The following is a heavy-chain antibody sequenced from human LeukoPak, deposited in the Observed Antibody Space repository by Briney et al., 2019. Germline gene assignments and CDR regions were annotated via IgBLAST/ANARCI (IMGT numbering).Heavy chain of an antibody. CDR2: ISSSGSTI. Sequence: AGGSLRLSCAASGFTFSDYYMNWIRQAPGKGLEWVSYISSSGSTIYYADSVKGRFTISRDNSKNTLYLQMNSLRAEDTAVYYCAKAVAGYLDYWGQGTLVTVSS. J-gene: IGHJ4*02. V-gene: IGHV3-11*04. D-gene: IGHD6-19*01. CDR3: AKAVAGYLDY. CDR1: GFTFSDYY.